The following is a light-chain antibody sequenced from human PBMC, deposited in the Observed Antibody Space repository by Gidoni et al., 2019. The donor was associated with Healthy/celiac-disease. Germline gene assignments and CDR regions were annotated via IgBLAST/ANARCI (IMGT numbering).Light chain of an antibody. CDR3: NSRDSSGNHVV. J-gene: IGLJ2*01. CDR2: GKN. Sequence: SSELTQDPAVSVALGQTVRITCQGDSLRSYYASWYQQNPGQAPVLVIYGKNNRPSGIPDRCSGASSGNTASLTITGAQAEDEADYYCNSRDSSGNHVVFGGGTKLTVL. V-gene: IGLV3-19*01. CDR1: SLRSYY.